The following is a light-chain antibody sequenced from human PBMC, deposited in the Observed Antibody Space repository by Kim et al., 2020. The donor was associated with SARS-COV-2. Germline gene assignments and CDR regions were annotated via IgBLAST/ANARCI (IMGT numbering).Light chain of an antibody. V-gene: IGKV3-20*01. CDR2: SAS. J-gene: IGKJ4*01. CDR3: QQYSNSVALS. CDR1: QNLISNY. Sequence: PGETATLSCRASQNLISNYLAWYQQKPGQAPRLLIYSASSRATGIPDRFSGSGSGIDFTLTISRLEPEDFAVYHCQQYSNSVALSFGGGTKVDIK.